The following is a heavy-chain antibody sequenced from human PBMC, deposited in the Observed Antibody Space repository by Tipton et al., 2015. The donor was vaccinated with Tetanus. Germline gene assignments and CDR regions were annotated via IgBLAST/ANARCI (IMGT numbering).Heavy chain of an antibody. D-gene: IGHD2-2*01. J-gene: IGHJ3*01. CDR3: ARRSYCSSSRCFDAFDL. V-gene: IGHV4-4*07. CDR2: TYIRGTT. CDR1: GDSLYNFY. Sequence: GLVKPSETLSLMCTVSGDSLYNFYWSWLRQPAGKGLEWIGRTYIRGTTTYNPSLKSRVTISVDTSENQMSLRLTSVTAADTAVYYCARRSYCSSSRCFDAFDLWGQGTMVTVSS.